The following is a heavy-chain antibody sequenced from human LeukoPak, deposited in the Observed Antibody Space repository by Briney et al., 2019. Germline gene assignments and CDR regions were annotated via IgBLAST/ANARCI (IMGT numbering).Heavy chain of an antibody. CDR2: ISSSNSYT. J-gene: IGHJ3*02. CDR3: ARQASSSWSVYGGDAFDI. Sequence: PGGSLRLSCAASGFTFSDYYMSWIRQAPGKGLEWVSYISSSNSYTNYADSVKGRFTISRDNAKNSLYLQMNSLRAEDTAVYYCARQASSSWSVYGGDAFDIWGQGTMVTVSS. D-gene: IGHD6-13*01. CDR1: GFTFSDYY. V-gene: IGHV3-11*03.